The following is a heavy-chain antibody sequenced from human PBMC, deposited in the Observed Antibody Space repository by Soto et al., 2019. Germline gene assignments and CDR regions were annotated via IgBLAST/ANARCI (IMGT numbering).Heavy chain of an antibody. CDR2: INSDGSST. Sequence: EVQLVESGGGLLQPGGSLRLSCAVSGSPFSNAWMHWVRQAPGKGLVWVSHINSDGSSTNYADFVKGRFTIARDNAKNTVYLQMSSLRAEDTAVYYCARDRSYSLDVWGQGTTVTVSS. J-gene: IGHJ6*02. CDR1: GSPFSNAW. CDR3: ARDRSYSLDV. V-gene: IGHV3-74*01.